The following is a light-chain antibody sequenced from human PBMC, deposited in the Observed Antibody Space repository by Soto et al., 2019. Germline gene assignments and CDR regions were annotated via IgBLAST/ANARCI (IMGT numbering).Light chain of an antibody. Sequence: IQMTQSPSSLSASVGDRVTLTCRASQRISTYLNWYQQKPGEAPNLLIYAASSLQSGVPSRFSGSGSGTDFTLTISSLQPEDFATYYFQQSYSTPRTFGQGTKVDIK. CDR1: QRISTY. J-gene: IGKJ1*01. CDR3: QQSYSTPRT. V-gene: IGKV1-39*01. CDR2: AAS.